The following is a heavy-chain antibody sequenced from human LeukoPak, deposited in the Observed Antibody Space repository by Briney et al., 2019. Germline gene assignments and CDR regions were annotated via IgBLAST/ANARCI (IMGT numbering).Heavy chain of an antibody. J-gene: IGHJ5*02. CDR1: GYTLTELS. CDR3: ATGHCSGGSCYLDP. CDR2: FDPEDGET. D-gene: IGHD2-15*01. V-gene: IGHV1-24*01. Sequence: ASVKVSCKVSGYTLTELSMHWVRQAPGKGLEWMGGFDPEDGETIYAQKSQGRVTMTEDASTDTAYMELSSLRSEDTAVYYCATGHCSGGSCYLDPWGQGTLVTVSS.